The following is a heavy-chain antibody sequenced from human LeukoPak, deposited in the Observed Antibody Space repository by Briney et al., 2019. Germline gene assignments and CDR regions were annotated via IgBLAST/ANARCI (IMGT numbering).Heavy chain of an antibody. Sequence: ASVEVSCKASGYTFTSYGISWVRQAPGQGLEWMGWISAYNGNTNYAQKLQGRVTMTTDTSTSTAYMELRSLRSDDTAVYYCARWSYNWNYEILNWFDPWGQGTLVTVSS. J-gene: IGHJ5*02. CDR1: GYTFTSYG. CDR2: ISAYNGNT. CDR3: ARWSYNWNYEILNWFDP. D-gene: IGHD1-7*01. V-gene: IGHV1-18*01.